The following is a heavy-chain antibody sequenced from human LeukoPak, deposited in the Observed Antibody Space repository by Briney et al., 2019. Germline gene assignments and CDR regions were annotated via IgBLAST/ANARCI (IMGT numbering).Heavy chain of an antibody. D-gene: IGHD2-2*01. Sequence: GGSLRLSCVPSGFTFSDHYMDWVRQAPGKGLEWVGRTRNKARSYTTEYAASVKGTLTTSRDASKNSLYLQMNSLKTEDTAVFYCARVVAVGGYTYDYWGQGTLVTVSS. CDR1: GFTFSDHY. J-gene: IGHJ4*02. V-gene: IGHV3-72*01. CDR3: ARVVAVGGYTYDY. CDR2: TRNKARSYTT.